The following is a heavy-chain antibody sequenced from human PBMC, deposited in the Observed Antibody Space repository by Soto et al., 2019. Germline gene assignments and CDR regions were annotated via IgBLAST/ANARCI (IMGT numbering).Heavy chain of an antibody. CDR2: ITRSGSEA. D-gene: IGHD6-19*01. V-gene: IGHV3-23*01. CDR1: GFTFSVSA. Sequence: EVQLLESGGGLVQPGGSLRLSCAASGFTFSVSAMSWVRQAPGKGLEHVASITRSGSEAFYGDSVRGRFSMARDNSKNMLILEMNSLRVEETALYYCAKERAASGWYWESWCQGALVTVS. CDR3: AKERAASGWYWES. J-gene: IGHJ1*01.